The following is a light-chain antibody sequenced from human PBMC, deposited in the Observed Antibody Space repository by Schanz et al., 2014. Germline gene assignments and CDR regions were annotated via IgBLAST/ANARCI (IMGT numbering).Light chain of an antibody. V-gene: IGKV1-5*01. Sequence: DIQMTQSPSTLSASVGDRVIITCRASQSISSWLAWYQQKPGKAPKILIYDASSLESGVPLRFSGSGSGTEFTLTISSLQPDDFATYFCQQYYNYPRTVGQGTKVQIK. J-gene: IGKJ1*01. CDR1: QSISSW. CDR3: QQYYNYPRT. CDR2: DAS.